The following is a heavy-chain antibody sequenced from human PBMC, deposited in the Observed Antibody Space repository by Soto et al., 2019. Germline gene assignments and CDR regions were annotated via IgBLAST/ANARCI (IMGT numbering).Heavy chain of an antibody. Sequence: SETLSLTCTVSGGSISSYDWSWIRQPPGKGLEWIGYIYYSGSTNYNPSLKSRVTISVDTSKNQFSLKLSSVTAADTAVYYCARVHNDYGDSKRDYYFDYWGQGTLVTVSS. J-gene: IGHJ4*02. CDR3: ARVHNDYGDSKRDYYFDY. V-gene: IGHV4-59*01. CDR2: IYYSGST. CDR1: GGSISSYD. D-gene: IGHD4-17*01.